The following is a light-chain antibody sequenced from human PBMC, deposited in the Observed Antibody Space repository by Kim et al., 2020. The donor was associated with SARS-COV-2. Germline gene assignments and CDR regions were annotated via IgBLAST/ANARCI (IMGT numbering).Light chain of an antibody. CDR1: QSVSSNH. V-gene: IGKV3-20*01. CDR2: GTS. Sequence: DIVLTQSPGTLSLSPGEGATLSCRASQSVSSNHLAWYQQKPGQAPRVIIYGTSNRPAGIPDRFSGRGSGTDFTLTISRLEPEDFAVYYCQQYGSRSLVTFGPGTKVEIK. CDR3: QQYGSRSLVT. J-gene: IGKJ4*01.